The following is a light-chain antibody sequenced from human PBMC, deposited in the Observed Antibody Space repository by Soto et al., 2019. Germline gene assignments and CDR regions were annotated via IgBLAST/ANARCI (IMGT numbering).Light chain of an antibody. CDR1: QSVSRY. Sequence: EIALTQSPATLSLSPWERATLSCRASQSVSRYLAWYQQKPGQAPRLLIYDASNRATGIPARFSGSGSGTDFTLTISSLEPEDFALYYCQQRGNWPSFGGGTKVDIK. CDR3: QQRGNWPS. V-gene: IGKV3-11*01. CDR2: DAS. J-gene: IGKJ4*01.